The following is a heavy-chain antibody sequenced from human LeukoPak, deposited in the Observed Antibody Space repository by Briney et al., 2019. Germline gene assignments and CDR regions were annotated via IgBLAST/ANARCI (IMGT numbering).Heavy chain of an antibody. CDR2: INHSVST. Sequence: SETLSLTCAVYGGSFSVYYWGWVRPPPGRGRGWVGEINHSVSTNSNPSLKSRVTMSVDTSKNQFSLKLSSVTAADTAVYYCARGRVLTIFRVVQGGGQGTLVTVSS. D-gene: IGHD3-3*01. V-gene: IGHV4-34*01. CDR3: ARGRVLTIFRVVQG. J-gene: IGHJ4*02. CDR1: GGSFSVYY.